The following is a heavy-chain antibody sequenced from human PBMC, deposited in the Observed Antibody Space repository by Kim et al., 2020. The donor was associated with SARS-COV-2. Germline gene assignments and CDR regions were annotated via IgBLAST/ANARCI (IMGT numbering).Heavy chain of an antibody. Sequence: KGRFTISRDNSKTPLYLQMNNLRAEDTAVYYCAKERRKYCSGGSCHLEYWGQGTLVTVSS. V-gene: IGHV3-33*06. D-gene: IGHD2-15*01. J-gene: IGHJ4*02. CDR3: AKERRKYCSGGSCHLEY.